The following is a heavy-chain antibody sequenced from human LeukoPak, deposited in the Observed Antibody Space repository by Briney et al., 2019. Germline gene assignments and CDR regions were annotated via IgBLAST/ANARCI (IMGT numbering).Heavy chain of an antibody. Sequence: GGSLRLSCAASGFTFSIYAMSWVRQAPGKGLEWASSIFRRGDYTYYEDAVKGRFTISRDNSQNTLYLQMNSLRAEDTAIYYCAKDRPNYYESNGHYYRRDGDYWGQGTLVTVSS. V-gene: IGHV3-23*01. J-gene: IGHJ4*02. CDR2: IFRRGDYT. CDR3: AKDRPNYYESNGHYYRRDGDY. D-gene: IGHD3-22*01. CDR1: GFTFSIYA.